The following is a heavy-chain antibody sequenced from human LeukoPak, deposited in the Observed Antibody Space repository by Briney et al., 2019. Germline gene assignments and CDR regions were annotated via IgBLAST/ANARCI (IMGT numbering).Heavy chain of an antibody. CDR3: AKLPSGLRWPYYFDY. D-gene: IGHD4-23*01. CDR1: GFTFSSYA. J-gene: IGHJ4*02. V-gene: IGHV3-23*01. CDR2: ISGSGGST. Sequence: QSGGSLRLSCAASGFTFSSYAMSWVRQAPGKGLEWVSAISGSGGSTYYADSVKGRFTISRDNSKNTLYLQMNSLRAEDTAVYYCAKLPSGLRWPYYFDYWGQGTLVTVSS.